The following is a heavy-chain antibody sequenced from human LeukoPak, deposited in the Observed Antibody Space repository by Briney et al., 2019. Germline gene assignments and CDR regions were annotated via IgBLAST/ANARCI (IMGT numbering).Heavy chain of an antibody. J-gene: IGHJ6*03. CDR3: AKGSRPGYSYGPREYYYYMDV. D-gene: IGHD5-18*01. CDR2: IYSGGST. V-gene: IGHV3-53*01. CDR1: GFTVSSNY. Sequence: PGGSLRLSRAASGFTVSSNYMSWVRQAPGKGLEWVSIIYSGGSTFYADSVKGRFTISRDNSKNTLYLQMNSLRAEDTAVYYCAKGSRPGYSYGPREYYYYMDVWGKGTTVTVSS.